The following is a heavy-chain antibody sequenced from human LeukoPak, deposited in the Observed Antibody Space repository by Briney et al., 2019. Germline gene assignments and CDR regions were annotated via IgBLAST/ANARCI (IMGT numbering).Heavy chain of an antibody. CDR3: VKSPLNLGYCSGGSCHYFDY. D-gene: IGHD2-15*01. Sequence: GGSLRLSCVGSGFTFSSCAMIWVRQTPGKGLEWVSVISGTGGTTYDADSVKGRFTISRDNSKNTLYLQMNSLRAEDTAVYYCVKSPLNLGYCSGGSCHYFDYWGQGTLVTVSS. J-gene: IGHJ4*02. V-gene: IGHV3-23*01. CDR1: GFTFSSCA. CDR2: ISGTGGTT.